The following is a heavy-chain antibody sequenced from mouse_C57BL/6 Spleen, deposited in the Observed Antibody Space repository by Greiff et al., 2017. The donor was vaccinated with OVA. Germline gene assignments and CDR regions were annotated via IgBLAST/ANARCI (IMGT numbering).Heavy chain of an antibody. D-gene: IGHD2-5*01. J-gene: IGHJ4*01. CDR2: ISSGSSTI. V-gene: IGHV5-17*01. CDR3: ARVYYSNAYYAMDY. Sequence: DVMLVESGGGLVKPGGSLKLSCAASGFTFSDYGMHWVRQAPEKGLEWVAYISSGSSTIYYADTVKGRFTISRDNAKNTLFLQMTSLRSEDTAMYYCARVYYSNAYYAMDYWGQGTSVTVSS. CDR1: GFTFSDYG.